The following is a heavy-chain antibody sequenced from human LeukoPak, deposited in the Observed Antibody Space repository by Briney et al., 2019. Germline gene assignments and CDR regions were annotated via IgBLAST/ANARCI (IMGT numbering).Heavy chain of an antibody. CDR2: IYCSGGT. D-gene: IGHD4-23*01. J-gene: IGHJ4*02. Sequence: SETLSLTCAVSGGSISSYYWSWIRQPPGKGLEWIGDIYCSGGTNYNPSLKSRVTISVDTSKNQFSLKLSTVTAADTAVYYCARTSIGGKTYFDYWGQGTLVTVSS. CDR3: ARTSIGGKTYFDY. V-gene: IGHV4-59*08. CDR1: GGSISSYY.